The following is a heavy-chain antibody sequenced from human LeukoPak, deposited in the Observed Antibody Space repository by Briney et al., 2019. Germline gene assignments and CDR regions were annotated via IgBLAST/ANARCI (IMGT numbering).Heavy chain of an antibody. D-gene: IGHD4-17*01. V-gene: IGHV3-49*05. CDR3: TRAPGDGDYYMDV. CDR2: IRSKAYGGTT. CDR1: GFTFGDYA. Sequence: KPGRSLRLSCTASGFTFGDYAMSWFRQAPGKGLAWVGFIRSKAYGGTTEYAASVKGRFTISRDDSKSIAYLQMNSLKTEDTAVYYCTRAPGDGDYYMDVWGKGTTVTVSS. J-gene: IGHJ6*03.